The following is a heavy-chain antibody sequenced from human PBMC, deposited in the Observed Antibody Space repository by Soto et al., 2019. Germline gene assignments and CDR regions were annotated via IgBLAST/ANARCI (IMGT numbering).Heavy chain of an antibody. Sequence: TGGSLRLSCAASGFIFSSYWMHWVHQAPGKGLVWVSRTNSDGSSTSYADSVKGRFTISRDNAKNMLYLQMNSLRAEDTAVYYCARDLAAAGTAWGQGTMVTVSS. CDR2: TNSDGSST. CDR3: ARDLAAAGTA. CDR1: GFIFSSYW. V-gene: IGHV3-74*01. D-gene: IGHD6-13*01. J-gene: IGHJ3*01.